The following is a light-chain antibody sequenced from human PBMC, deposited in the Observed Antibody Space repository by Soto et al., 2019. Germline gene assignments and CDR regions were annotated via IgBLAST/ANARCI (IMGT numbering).Light chain of an antibody. Sequence: EIVLTQSPATLSLSPGERATLSCRASQSVTSYLAWYQQKPGQAPRLLIYDVSSRATGIADRFRGGGSGTEFTLTISSLQSEDSAVYYCQQYHKWPPITFGQGTRLEIK. V-gene: IGKV3D-15*01. CDR1: QSVTSY. CDR3: QQYHKWPPIT. J-gene: IGKJ5*01. CDR2: DVS.